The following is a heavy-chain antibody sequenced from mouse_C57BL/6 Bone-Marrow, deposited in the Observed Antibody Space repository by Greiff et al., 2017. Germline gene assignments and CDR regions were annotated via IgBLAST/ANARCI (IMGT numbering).Heavy chain of an antibody. D-gene: IGHD2-2*01. J-gene: IGHJ2*01. Sequence: VQLQQSGAELVKPGASVKLSCKASGYTFTSYWMQWVKQRPGQGLEWIGEIDPSDSYTNYNQKFKGKATLTVDTSSSTAYMQLSSLTSEASAVYYCASRGGVTTRRFDYWGQGTTLTVSS. V-gene: IGHV1-50*01. CDR2: IDPSDSYT. CDR3: ASRGGVTTRRFDY. CDR1: GYTFTSYW.